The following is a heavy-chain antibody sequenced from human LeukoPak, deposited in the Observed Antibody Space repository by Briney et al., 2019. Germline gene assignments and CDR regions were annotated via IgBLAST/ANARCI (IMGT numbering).Heavy chain of an antibody. CDR3: ARGVGYCTNGVCAFDI. J-gene: IGHJ3*02. CDR2: IIPIFGTT. Sequence: SVKVSCKASGGTFSSYSISWVRQAPGQGLEWMGGIIPIFGTTNYAQTFQGRVTITADKSTSTAYMELSSLRSEDTAVYYCARGVGYCTNGVCAFDIWGQGTMVTVSS. D-gene: IGHD2-8*01. V-gene: IGHV1-69*06. CDR1: GGTFSSYS.